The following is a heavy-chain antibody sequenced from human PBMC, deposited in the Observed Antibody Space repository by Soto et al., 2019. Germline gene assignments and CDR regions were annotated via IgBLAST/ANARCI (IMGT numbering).Heavy chain of an antibody. CDR2: IFYSGGT. J-gene: IGHJ5*02. D-gene: IGHD3-22*01. CDR3: AIQSNGYYYGWFHP. CDR1: GASISDSTYY. Sequence: QLQLQESGPGLVKPSETLSLTCTVSGASISDSTYYWAWIRQPTGKGLEWIGSIFYSGGTFYNPSLTRRVTLSVDTSKNQFSLRLSSVTAADMAVYYCAIQSNGYYYGWFHPWGQGTLVNVSS. V-gene: IGHV4-39*01.